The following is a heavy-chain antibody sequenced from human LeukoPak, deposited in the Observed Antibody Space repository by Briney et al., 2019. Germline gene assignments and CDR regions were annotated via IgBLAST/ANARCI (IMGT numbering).Heavy chain of an antibody. CDR1: GYTLTELS. CDR2: FDPEDGET. V-gene: IGHV1-24*01. CDR3: AKEAGYDYVWGSYRHTTGGAFDI. J-gene: IGHJ3*02. Sequence: ASVKVSCKVSGYTLTELSMHWVRQAPGKGLEWMGGFDPEDGETIYAQKFQGRVTMTEDISTDTAYMELSSVRAEDTALYYCAKEAGYDYVWGSYRHTTGGAFDIWGQGTMVTVSS. D-gene: IGHD3-16*02.